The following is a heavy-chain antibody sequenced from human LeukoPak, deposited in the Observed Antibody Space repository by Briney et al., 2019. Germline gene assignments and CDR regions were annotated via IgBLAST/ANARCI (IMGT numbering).Heavy chain of an antibody. CDR1: GFTFRSHA. Sequence: PGGSLRLSCVGSGFTFRSHAMSWVRQAPEKGLEFVSGIYENGGTTYYADSVKGRFSISRDNSKNTLYLQMDSLRAEDTAVYYCAKVAVAGTQLYYFDYWGQGTLVTVSS. V-gene: IGHV3-23*01. D-gene: IGHD6-19*01. J-gene: IGHJ4*02. CDR3: AKVAVAGTQLYYFDY. CDR2: IYENGGTT.